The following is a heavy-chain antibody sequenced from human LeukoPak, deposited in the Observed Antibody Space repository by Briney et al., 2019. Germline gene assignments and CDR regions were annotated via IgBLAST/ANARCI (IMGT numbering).Heavy chain of an antibody. CDR3: TTSQAGDGYNSYYFDY. V-gene: IGHV3-33*01. J-gene: IGHJ4*02. Sequence: PGGSLRLSCAASGFTFSSYGMHWVRQAPGKGLEWVAVIWYDGSNKYCADSVKGRFTISRDNSKNTLYLQMNSLRAEDTAVYYCTTSQAGDGYNSYYFDYWGQGTLVTVSS. CDR2: IWYDGSNK. D-gene: IGHD5-24*01. CDR1: GFTFSSYG.